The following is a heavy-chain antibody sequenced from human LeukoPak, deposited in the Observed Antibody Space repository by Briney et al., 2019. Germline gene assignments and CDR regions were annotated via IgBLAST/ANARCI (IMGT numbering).Heavy chain of an antibody. CDR1: GYSITSGYY. V-gene: IGHV4-4*07. D-gene: IGHD3-22*01. CDR2: IYTSGST. J-gene: IGHJ4*02. Sequence: SETLSLTCAVSGYSITSGYYWSWIRQPAGKGLEWIGRIYTSGSTNYNPSLKSRVTMSVDTSKNQFSLKLSSVTAADTAVYYCAANYYDSSGYRYWGQGTLVTVSS. CDR3: AANYYDSSGYRY.